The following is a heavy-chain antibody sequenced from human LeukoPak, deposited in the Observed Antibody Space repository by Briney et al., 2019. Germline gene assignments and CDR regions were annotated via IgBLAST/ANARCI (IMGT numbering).Heavy chain of an antibody. CDR2: ISYDGSNK. CDR1: AFTFNSYA. D-gene: IGHD3-3*01. V-gene: IGHV3-30-3*01. Sequence: GGSLRLSCAASAFTFNSYAMHWVRQAPGKGLEWVAVISYDGSNKYYADSMKGRFTISRDNAENSLYLQMNSLRAEDTAVYYCARVGYSDFWSGYYWDYWGQGTLATVSS. J-gene: IGHJ4*02. CDR3: ARVGYSDFWSGYYWDY.